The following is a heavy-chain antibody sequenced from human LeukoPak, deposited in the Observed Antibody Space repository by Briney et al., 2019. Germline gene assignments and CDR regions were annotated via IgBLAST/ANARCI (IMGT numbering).Heavy chain of an antibody. V-gene: IGHV3-74*01. J-gene: IGHJ4*02. CDR1: GFTFSSYW. CDR2: INGDGSNT. Sequence: QPGGSLRLSCEGSGFTFSSYWMYWVRQSPGKGLVWVSYINGDGSNTKYADSVKGRFTISRDNAQNTLYLQMNSLRVEDTAVYYCVRGLRVWGQGTLVTVSS. D-gene: IGHD2-21*01. CDR3: VRGLRV.